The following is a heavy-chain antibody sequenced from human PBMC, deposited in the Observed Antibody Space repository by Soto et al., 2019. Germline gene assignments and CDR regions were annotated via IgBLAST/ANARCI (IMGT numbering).Heavy chain of an antibody. CDR2: ISPRTTYK. CDR1: GLTFSDHY. D-gene: IGHD2-21*01. V-gene: IGHV3-11*06. Sequence: QVQLVESGGGLVKPGGSLRLSCASSGLTFSDHYRSWIRRSPGKGLEFLSYISPRTTYKNYADSVKGRFTISRDNAKNSLYLQLNSLRAEDTAIYYCSRGGGGGLFDLWGQGTFVTVSS. CDR3: SRGGGGGLFDL. J-gene: IGHJ4*02.